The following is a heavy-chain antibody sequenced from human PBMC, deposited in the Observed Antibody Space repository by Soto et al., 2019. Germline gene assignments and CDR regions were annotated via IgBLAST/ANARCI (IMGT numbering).Heavy chain of an antibody. CDR1: GGTLSSYA. V-gene: IGHV1-69*13. CDR3: ARAKGSGSETSGAFDI. D-gene: IGHD1-26*01. CDR2: IIPIFGTA. Sequence: SVKVSCKASGGTLSSYAISWVRQAPGQGLEWMGGIIPIFGTANYAQKFQGRVTITADESTSTAYMELSSLRSEDTAVYYCARAKGSGSETSGAFDIWGQGTMVTFSS. J-gene: IGHJ3*02.